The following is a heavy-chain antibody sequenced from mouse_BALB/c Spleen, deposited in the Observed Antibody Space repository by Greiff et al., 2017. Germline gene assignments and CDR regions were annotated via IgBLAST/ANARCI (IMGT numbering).Heavy chain of an antibody. CDR3: AREAYYRSLAY. J-gene: IGHJ3*01. CDR1: GFSLTSYG. CDR2: IWSGGST. D-gene: IGHD2-14*01. Sequence: QVQLQQSGPGLVQPSQSLSITCTVSGFSLTSYGVHWVRQSPGKGLEWLGVIWSGGSTDYNAAFISRLSISKDNSKSQVFFKMNSLQANDTAIYYCAREAYYRSLAYWGQGTLVTVSA. V-gene: IGHV2-2*02.